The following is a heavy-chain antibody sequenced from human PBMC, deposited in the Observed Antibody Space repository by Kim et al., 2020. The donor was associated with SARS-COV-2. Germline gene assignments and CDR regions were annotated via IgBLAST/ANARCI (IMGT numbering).Heavy chain of an antibody. V-gene: IGHV3-15*01. CDR2: IKSKTDGGTT. Sequence: GGSLRLSCAASGFTFSNAWMSWVRQAPGKGLEWVGRIKSKTDGGTTDYAAPVKGKFTISRDDSKNTRYLQMNSLKTEDTAVYYCTTDRGVPSGATYYFDYWGQGTLVTVSS. CDR3: TTDRGVPSGATYYFDY. D-gene: IGHD3-10*01. J-gene: IGHJ4*02. CDR1: GFTFSNAW.